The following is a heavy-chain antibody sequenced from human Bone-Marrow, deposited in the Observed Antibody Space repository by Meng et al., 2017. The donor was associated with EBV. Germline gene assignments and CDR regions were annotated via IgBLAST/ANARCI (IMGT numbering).Heavy chain of an antibody. CDR1: GGTFNSDA. J-gene: IGHJ4*02. D-gene: IGHD3-10*01. V-gene: IGHV1-69*01. CDR2: LIPMSGAP. CDR3: ASESGRGFTPDY. Sequence: VQWWQSGVGVKKPGSSVKVSCWTPGGTFNSDAVSWVRQAPGQGLEWMGGLIPMSGAPHYAQKFQGRVTITADESTSTHYMDLSNLRSDDTAMYYCASESGRGFTPDYWGQGTLVTVSS.